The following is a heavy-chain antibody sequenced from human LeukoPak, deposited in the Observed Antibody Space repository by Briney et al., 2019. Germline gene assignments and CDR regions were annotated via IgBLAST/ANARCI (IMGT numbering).Heavy chain of an antibody. CDR2: IIPISGTS. J-gene: IGHJ4*02. CDR1: GGTFSIYA. CDR3: ARVFGTRDGYNWGQGDY. Sequence: SVKVSCKASGGTFSIYAIIWVRQAPGQGFEWMGGIIPISGTSNYAQKFQGRVTMTADESTSTAYMELSSLRSEDTAVYYCARVFGTRDGYNWGQGDYWGQGTLVTVSS. V-gene: IGHV1-69*01. D-gene: IGHD5-24*01.